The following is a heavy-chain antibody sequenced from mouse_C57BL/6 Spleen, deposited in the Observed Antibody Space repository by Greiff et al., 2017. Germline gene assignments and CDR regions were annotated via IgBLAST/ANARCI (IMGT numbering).Heavy chain of an antibody. Sequence: VQLQQSGAELVRPGASVTLSCKASGYTFTDYEMHWVKQTPVHGLEWIGAIDPETGGTAYNQKFKGKAILTADKSSSTAYMALRSLTSEDSAVYYCTRRRFYGNYWYFDVWGTGTTVTVSS. CDR2: IDPETGGT. V-gene: IGHV1-15*01. J-gene: IGHJ1*03. D-gene: IGHD2-1*01. CDR1: GYTFTDYE. CDR3: TRRRFYGNYWYFDV.